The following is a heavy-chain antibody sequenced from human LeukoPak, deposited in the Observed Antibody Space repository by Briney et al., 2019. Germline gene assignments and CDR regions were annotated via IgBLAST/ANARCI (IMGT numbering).Heavy chain of an antibody. V-gene: IGHV3-74*01. CDR2: TNSDDSSI. Sequence: GGSLRLSCAASGFTFSNYWMHWVRQVPGKGRVWVSRTNSDDSSISYADSVKGRFTISRDNAKNTLYLQMNSLRGEDTAVYYCARAFTEVVTGYYMDVWGKGTTVTDSS. CDR3: ARAFTEVVTGYYMDV. CDR1: GFTFSNYW. J-gene: IGHJ6*03. D-gene: IGHD3-16*01.